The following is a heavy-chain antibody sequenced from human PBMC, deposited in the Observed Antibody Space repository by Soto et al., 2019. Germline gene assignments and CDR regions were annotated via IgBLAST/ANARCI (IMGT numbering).Heavy chain of an antibody. V-gene: IGHV4-34*01. CDR3: ARSGEGRFFDY. D-gene: IGHD3-10*01. J-gene: IGHJ4*02. Sequence: SEILSLTCAVYGVSFSGYYWSWIRQPPGKGLEWIGEINHSGSTNYNPSLKSRVTISVDTSKNQFSLKLSSVTAADTAVYYCARSGEGRFFDYWGQGTLVTVSS. CDR2: INHSGST. CDR1: GVSFSGYY.